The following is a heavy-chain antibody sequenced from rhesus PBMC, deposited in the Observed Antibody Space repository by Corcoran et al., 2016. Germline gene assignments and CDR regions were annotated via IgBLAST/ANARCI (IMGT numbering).Heavy chain of an antibody. Sequence: VQLVESGGGLVQPGGALRLSCAASGLTFSNFGMSWVRQAPGKGLAWVSYISNHYGTTYYAESLKGRFTISRDNSKNTLFLEVNNLRVEDTAVYYCAKDLQLLYWGQGVLVTVSS. J-gene: IGHJ4*01. V-gene: IGHV3S5*01. CDR1: GLTFSNFG. CDR2: ISNHYGTT. D-gene: IGHD1-44*01. CDR3: AKDLQLLY.